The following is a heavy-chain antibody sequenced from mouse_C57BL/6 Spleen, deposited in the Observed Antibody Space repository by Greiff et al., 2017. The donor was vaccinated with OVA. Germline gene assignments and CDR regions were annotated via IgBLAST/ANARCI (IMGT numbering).Heavy chain of an antibody. D-gene: IGHD6-2*01. J-gene: IGHJ1*03. CDR2: IYPGSGST. CDR3: ARSLNWYFDV. Sequence: QVQLQQSGAELVKPGASVKMSCKASGYTFTSYWITWVKQRPGQGLEWIGDIYPGSGSTNYNEKFKSKATLTVDTSSSTAYMQLSSLTSEDSAVYYCARSLNWYFDVWGTGTTVTVSS. CDR1: GYTFTSYW. V-gene: IGHV1-55*01.